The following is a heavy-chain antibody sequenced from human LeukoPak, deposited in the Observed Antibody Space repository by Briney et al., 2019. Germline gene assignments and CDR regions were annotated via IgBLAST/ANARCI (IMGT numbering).Heavy chain of an antibody. D-gene: IGHD6-19*01. CDR2: IYYSGST. J-gene: IGHJ4*02. V-gene: IGHV4-59*08. Sequence: SETLSPTCTVSGGSISSYYWSWIRQPPGKGLEWIGYIYYSGSTNYNPSLKSRVTISVDTSKNQFSLKLSSVTAADTAVYYCARPQAVAGTFDYWGQGTLVTVSS. CDR1: GGSISSYY. CDR3: ARPQAVAGTFDY.